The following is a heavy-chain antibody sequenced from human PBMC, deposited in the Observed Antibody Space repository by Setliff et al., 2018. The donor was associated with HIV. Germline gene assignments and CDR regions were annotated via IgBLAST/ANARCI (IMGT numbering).Heavy chain of an antibody. Sequence: ASVKVSCKASGYTFTGYYMHWVRQAPGQGLEWMGWINPNSGGTNYAQKFQGRVTMTTDTSTSTAYMELRSLRSDDTAVYYCARDRFAVAGTYDYYGMDVWGQGTTVTVSS. CDR2: INPNSGGT. V-gene: IGHV1-2*02. CDR1: GYTFTGYY. CDR3: ARDRFAVAGTYDYYGMDV. D-gene: IGHD6-19*01. J-gene: IGHJ6*02.